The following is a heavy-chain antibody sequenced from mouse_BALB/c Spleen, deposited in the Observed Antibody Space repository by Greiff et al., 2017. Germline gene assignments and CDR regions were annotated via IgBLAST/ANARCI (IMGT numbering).Heavy chain of an antibody. Sequence: EVKLVESGGGLVKPGGSLKLSCAASGFTFSDYYMYWVRQTPEKRLEWVATISDGGSYTYYPDSVKGRFTISRDNAKNNLYLQMSSLKSEDTAMYYCARGGYAYWGQGTTLTVSS. CDR2: ISDGGSYT. CDR3: ARGGYAY. D-gene: IGHD2-14*01. CDR1: GFTFSDYY. J-gene: IGHJ2*01. V-gene: IGHV5-4*02.